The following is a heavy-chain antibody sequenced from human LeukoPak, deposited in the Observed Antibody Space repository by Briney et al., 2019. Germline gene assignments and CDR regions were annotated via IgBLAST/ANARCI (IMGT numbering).Heavy chain of an antibody. J-gene: IGHJ6*03. CDR2: IYPGDSDT. CDR1: GYSFTSYW. Sequence: GESLKISCKGSGYSFTSYWIVWVRQMPGKGLEWMGIIYPGDSDTRYSPSFQGQVTISADKSISTAYLQWSSLKASDTAMYYCARQGNGYNWKAGYYYYMDVWGKGTTVTVSS. CDR3: ARQGNGYNWKAGYYYYMDV. V-gene: IGHV5-51*01. D-gene: IGHD1-20*01.